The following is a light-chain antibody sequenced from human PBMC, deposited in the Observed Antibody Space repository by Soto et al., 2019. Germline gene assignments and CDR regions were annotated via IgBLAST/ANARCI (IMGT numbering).Light chain of an antibody. V-gene: IGKV3-15*01. J-gene: IGKJ1*01. CDR1: QSVSSN. CDR2: GAS. Sequence: IVMTQSPATLSVSPGERATLSCRASQSVSSNLAWYQQKPGQAPRLLIYGASTRATGIPARFSGSGSGTEFTLTISSLQSEDFAVYYCQQYENWPRAFGQGTKVEIK. CDR3: QQYENWPRA.